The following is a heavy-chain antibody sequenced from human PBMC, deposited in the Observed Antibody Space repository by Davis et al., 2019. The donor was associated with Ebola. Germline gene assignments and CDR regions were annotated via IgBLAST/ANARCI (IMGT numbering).Heavy chain of an antibody. CDR3: AREEIAVAGTDDGMDV. CDR1: GGSISSSNW. Sequence: MPSETLSLTCAVSGGSISSSNWWSWVRQPPGKGLEWIGEIYHSGSTNYNPSLKSRVTISVDKSKNQFSLKLSSVTAADTAVYYCAREEIAVAGTDDGMDVWGQGTTVTVSS. CDR2: IYHSGST. J-gene: IGHJ6*02. V-gene: IGHV4-4*02. D-gene: IGHD6-19*01.